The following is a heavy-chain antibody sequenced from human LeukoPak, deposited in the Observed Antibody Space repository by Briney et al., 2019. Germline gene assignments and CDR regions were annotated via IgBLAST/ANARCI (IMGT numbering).Heavy chain of an antibody. CDR1: GYTFRSYG. V-gene: IGHV1-18*01. CDR3: ARDTYYYDSSGYSPSGGLDI. Sequence: GASVKVSCKTSGYTFRSYGLSWVRQAPEQGLEWLGWISGYNGDTRYEQTFQGRVTLTIDTSTTTAYMELKSLRSDDTAVYYCARDTYYYDSSGYSPSGGLDIWGQGTMVTVSS. CDR2: ISGYNGDT. J-gene: IGHJ3*02. D-gene: IGHD3-22*01.